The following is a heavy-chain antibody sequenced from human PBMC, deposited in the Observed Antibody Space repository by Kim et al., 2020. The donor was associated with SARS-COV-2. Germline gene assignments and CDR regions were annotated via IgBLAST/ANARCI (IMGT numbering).Heavy chain of an antibody. V-gene: IGHV1-18*01. CDR1: GYTFTSYG. D-gene: IGHD3-10*01. Sequence: ASVKVSCKASGYTFTSYGISWVRQAPGQGLEWMGWISAYNGNTNYAQKLQGRVTMTTDTSTSTAYMELRSLRSDDTAVYYCARAGYYYGSGSYFSPVYYYYVDVWGKGTTVTVSS. CDR2: ISAYNGNT. CDR3: ARAGYYYGSGSYFSPVYYYYVDV. J-gene: IGHJ6*03.